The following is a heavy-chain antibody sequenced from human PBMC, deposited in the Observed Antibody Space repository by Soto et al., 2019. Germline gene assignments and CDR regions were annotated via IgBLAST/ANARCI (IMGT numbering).Heavy chain of an antibody. V-gene: IGHV4-59*01. D-gene: IGHD2-2*01. J-gene: IGHJ4*02. CDR1: DGSISNYY. CDR3: ADAPRY. CDR2: IYDSGST. Sequence: LQMLCLTWSVSDGSISNYYWSWVRQPPGKGLEWIGYIYDSGSTNYNPSLKSRVTISVDTSKNQFSLRLTSVTAADTAVYYCADAPRYWGQGTLVTVSS.